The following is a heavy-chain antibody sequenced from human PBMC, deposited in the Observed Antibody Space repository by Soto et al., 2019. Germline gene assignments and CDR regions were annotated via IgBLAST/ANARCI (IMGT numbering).Heavy chain of an antibody. V-gene: IGHV4-39*01. J-gene: IGHJ5*02. D-gene: IGHD3-3*01. CDR3: ARVPSP. Sequence: SETLSLTCSVSGGSITSSSFYWGWIRQPPGKGLECIANIYYDGNTYNNPSLKSRVTISLDTSRNQFSLRLSSLTAADTAVYYCARVPSPWGQGTLVTVSS. CDR2: IYYDGNT. CDR1: GGSITSSSFY.